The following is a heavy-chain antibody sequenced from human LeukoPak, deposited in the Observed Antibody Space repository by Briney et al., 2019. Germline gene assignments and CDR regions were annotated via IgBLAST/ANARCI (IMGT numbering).Heavy chain of an antibody. CDR2: INHSGST. CDR1: GGSFSGYY. J-gene: IGHJ4*02. V-gene: IGHV4-34*01. D-gene: IGHD3-9*01. CDR3: ARRRGVLRYFDWLSHPYFDY. Sequence: SETLSLTCAVYGGSFSGYYWSWIRQPPGKGLEWIGEINHSGSTNYNPSLKSRVTISVDTSKNQFSLELSSVTAADTAVYYCARRRGVLRYFDWLSHPYFDYWGQGTLVTVSS.